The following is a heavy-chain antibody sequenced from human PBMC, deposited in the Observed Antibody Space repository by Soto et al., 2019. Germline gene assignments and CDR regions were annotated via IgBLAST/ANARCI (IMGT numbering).Heavy chain of an antibody. V-gene: IGHV4-30-4*01. CDR1: GGSISSGDYY. D-gene: IGHD6-13*01. CDR3: ARERPDGSRLDP. J-gene: IGHJ5*02. CDR2: IYYSGGT. Sequence: QVQLQESGPGLVKPSQTLSLTCTVSGGSISSGDYYWSWIRQPPGKGLEWIGYIYYSGGTYYNPSLKSRVTISVDTSKNQFSLKLTAVTAADTAVYYCARERPDGSRLDPWGQGTLVTVSS.